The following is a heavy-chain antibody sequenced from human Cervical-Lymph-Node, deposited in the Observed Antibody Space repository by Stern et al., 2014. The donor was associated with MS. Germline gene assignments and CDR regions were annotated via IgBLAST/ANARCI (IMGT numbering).Heavy chain of an antibody. V-gene: IGHV3-53*01. D-gene: IGHD1-1*01. CDR2: ITNVGTT. CDR3: ARDTSSPERSDW. J-gene: IGHJ4*02. Sequence: VQLVESGGGVIQPGGSLRLSCTASGFTVSRDYMTWVRQAPGQGLAWVYLITNVGTTFYKDSVKGRFTISRDDSKNTVYLHMTSLRAEDTAMYYCARDTSSPERSDWWGQGTLVTVSS. CDR1: GFTVSRDY.